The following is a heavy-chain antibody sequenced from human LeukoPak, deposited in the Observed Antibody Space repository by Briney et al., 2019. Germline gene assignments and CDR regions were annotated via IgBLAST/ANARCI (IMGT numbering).Heavy chain of an antibody. V-gene: IGHV3-21*01. CDR1: GFTFSSYS. D-gene: IGHD6-6*01. Sequence: PGGSLRLSFAASGFTFSSYSMNWVRQAPGKGLEWVSSISSSSSYIYYADSVKGRFTISRDNAKNSLYLQMNSLSAEDTAVYYCARDSLAARPLDYWGQGTLVTVSS. J-gene: IGHJ4*02. CDR2: ISSSSSYI. CDR3: ARDSLAARPLDY.